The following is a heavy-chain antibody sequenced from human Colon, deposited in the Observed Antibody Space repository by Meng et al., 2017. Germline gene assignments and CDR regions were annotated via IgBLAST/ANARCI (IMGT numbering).Heavy chain of an antibody. Sequence: GGSLRLSCATSGFTFADDPLTWVRQAPGKGLEWVGFIRSKRYGGAPEHAASVEGRFIISRDDSRSIAYLQMNSLRTDDTDVYYCTREPTSKGAGDCWGQGTLVTVSS. D-gene: IGHD3-16*01. CDR1: GFTFADDP. V-gene: IGHV3-49*04. J-gene: IGHJ4*02. CDR2: IRSKRYGGAP. CDR3: TREPTSKGAGDC.